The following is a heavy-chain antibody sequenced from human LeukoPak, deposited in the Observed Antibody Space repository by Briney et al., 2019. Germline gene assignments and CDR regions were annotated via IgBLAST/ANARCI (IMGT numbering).Heavy chain of an antibody. Sequence: EASVKVSCKASGYTFTGYYIHWVRQAPGQRLEWMGWLNPNSGATNYAQNFQGRVTVTRDTSISTAYMEVSRLRSDDTAVYYCARVQVWGSHRSKEYYGMDVWGQGTTVTVSS. CDR3: ARVQVWGSHRSKEYYGMDV. V-gene: IGHV1-2*02. J-gene: IGHJ6*02. CDR2: LNPNSGAT. D-gene: IGHD3-16*02. CDR1: GYTFTGYY.